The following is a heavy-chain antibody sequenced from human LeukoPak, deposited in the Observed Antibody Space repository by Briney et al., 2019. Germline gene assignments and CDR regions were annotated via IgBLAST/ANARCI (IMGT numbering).Heavy chain of an antibody. D-gene: IGHD6-19*01. CDR1: GFTFSSYN. CDR3: ARDVPDPHIAVAAYQGYLYMDV. Sequence: PGGSLRLSCTASGFTFSSYNMNWVRQAPGKGLEWVSCISSSSSHIYYADSVKGRFTISRDNAKNSLYLQMNSLRAEDTAVFYCARDVPDPHIAVAAYQGYLYMDVWGRGTTVTVSS. J-gene: IGHJ6*03. V-gene: IGHV3-21*01. CDR2: ISSSSSHI.